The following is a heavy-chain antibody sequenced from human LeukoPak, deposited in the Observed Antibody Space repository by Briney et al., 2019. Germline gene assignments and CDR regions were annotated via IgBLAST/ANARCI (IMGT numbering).Heavy chain of an antibody. Sequence: SETLSLTCTVSGGSISSYYWSWIRQPPGKGLEWIGYIYYSGSTNYNPSLKSRVTISVDTSKNQFSLTLSSVTAADTAVYYCARAYGSGSYYVFDYWGQGTLVTVSS. D-gene: IGHD3-10*01. CDR1: GGSISSYY. CDR3: ARAYGSGSYYVFDY. CDR2: IYYSGST. J-gene: IGHJ4*02. V-gene: IGHV4-59*01.